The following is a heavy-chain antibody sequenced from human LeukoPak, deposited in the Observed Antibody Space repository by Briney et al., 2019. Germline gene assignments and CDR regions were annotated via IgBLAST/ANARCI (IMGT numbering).Heavy chain of an antibody. CDR2: IYYSGST. V-gene: IGHV4-39*07. CDR3: ARAPSNRYSSSWYFDY. D-gene: IGHD6-13*01. Sequence: SETLSLTCTVSGGSISSSSYYWGWIRQPPGKGLEWIGSIYYSGSTYYNPSLKSRVTIPVDTSKNQFSLKLSSVTAADTAVYYCARAPSNRYSSSWYFDYWGQGTLVTVSS. CDR1: GGSISSSSYY. J-gene: IGHJ4*02.